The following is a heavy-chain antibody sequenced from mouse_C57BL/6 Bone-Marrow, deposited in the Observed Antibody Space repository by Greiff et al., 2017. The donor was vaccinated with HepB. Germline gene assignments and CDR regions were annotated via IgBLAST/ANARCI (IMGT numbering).Heavy chain of an antibody. V-gene: IGHV5-9-1*02. Sequence: EVQLQESGEGLVKPGGSLKLSCAASGFTFSSYAMSWVRQTPEKRLEWVAYISSGGDYIYYADTVKGRFTISRDNARNTLYLQMSSLKSEDTAMYYCTRGKREVYAMDYWGQGTSVTVSS. CDR1: GFTFSSYA. CDR3: TRGKREVYAMDY. CDR2: ISSGGDYI. J-gene: IGHJ4*01.